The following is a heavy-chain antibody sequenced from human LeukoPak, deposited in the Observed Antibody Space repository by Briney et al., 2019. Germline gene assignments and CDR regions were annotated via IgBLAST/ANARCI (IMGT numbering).Heavy chain of an antibody. J-gene: IGHJ4*02. CDR3: AKDIYSGSSASFDY. D-gene: IGHD6-6*01. Sequence: GGSLRLSCAASGFTFDDYAMHWVRQAPGKGLEWVSGISWNSGSIGYADSVKGRFTISRDNAKNSLYLQMNSLRAEDMALYYCAKDIYSGSSASFDYWGQGTLVTVSS. V-gene: IGHV3-9*03. CDR1: GFTFDDYA. CDR2: ISWNSGSI.